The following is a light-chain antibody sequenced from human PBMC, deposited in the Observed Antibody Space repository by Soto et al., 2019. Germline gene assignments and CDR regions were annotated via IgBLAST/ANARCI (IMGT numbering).Light chain of an antibody. V-gene: IGKV3-20*01. CDR1: QSVGTY. Sequence: EGVLTRSPGTLSLSPGERATLSCRASQSVGTYLAWYQQKPGQAPRLLIYGASSRATGIPDRFSGSGSGTDFTLTISRLEPEDFAVYYCQQYVSIPLTFGGGTKVDIK. J-gene: IGKJ4*01. CDR2: GAS. CDR3: QQYVSIPLT.